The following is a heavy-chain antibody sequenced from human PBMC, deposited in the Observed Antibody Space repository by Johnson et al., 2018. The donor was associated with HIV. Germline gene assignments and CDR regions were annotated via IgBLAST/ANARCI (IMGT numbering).Heavy chain of an antibody. V-gene: IGHV3-20*04. Sequence: EVQLVESGGGVARPGGSLRLSCAASGFTFDDYGMSWVRQAPGKGLEWVSCINWNGGDTAYAGSVKGRFTISRDNAKSSLYLQMNSLRVEDTAFYYCARDGYSSGWYGNDAFDIWGQGTMVTVSS. CDR1: GFTFDDYG. J-gene: IGHJ3*02. CDR2: INWNGGDT. CDR3: ARDGYSSGWYGNDAFDI. D-gene: IGHD6-19*01.